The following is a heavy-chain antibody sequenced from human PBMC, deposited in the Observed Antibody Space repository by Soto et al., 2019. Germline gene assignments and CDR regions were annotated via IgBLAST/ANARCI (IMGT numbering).Heavy chain of an antibody. CDR3: AKGLFQDIAMAVPTDY. CDR1: GFTFEDHA. D-gene: IGHD5-18*01. Sequence: EVQLVESGGGLVQPGRSLRLSCAASGFTFEDHAMHWVRQAPGKGLEWVSGISWNSGSIDYADSVKGRFTISRDNAKNYLYLQMNTLRAEDTALYYCAKGLFQDIAMAVPTDYWGQGTLVTVSS. V-gene: IGHV3-9*01. J-gene: IGHJ4*02. CDR2: ISWNSGSI.